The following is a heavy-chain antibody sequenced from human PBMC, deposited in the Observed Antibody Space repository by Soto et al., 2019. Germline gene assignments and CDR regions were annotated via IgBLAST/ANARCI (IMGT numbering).Heavy chain of an antibody. V-gene: IGHV1-18*01. Sequence: QVQLVQSGAEVKKPGASVKVSCKASGYTFTSYGISWVRQAPGQGLEWMGWISAYNGNKKYAQKLQGRVTMTTDTSTGKAYMALRSLRSGDTAVYYCAIDLGQQMFDYWGQGTLVTVSS. CDR2: ISAYNGNK. J-gene: IGHJ4*02. D-gene: IGHD6-13*01. CDR3: AIDLGQQMFDY. CDR1: GYTFTSYG.